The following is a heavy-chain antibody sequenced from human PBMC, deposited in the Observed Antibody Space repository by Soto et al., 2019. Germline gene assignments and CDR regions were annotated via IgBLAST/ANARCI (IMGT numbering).Heavy chain of an antibody. CDR2: IWYDGSDK. Sequence: QVQLVESGGGVVQPGTSLRLSCVASGFAFSSFGMHWARQAPGKGLEWVAIIWYDGSDKYYGDSVKGRFTISRDNSKNTLFLQMNSLRAEDTAVYHCAFGNLSYYFDYWGQGTPVTVSS. J-gene: IGHJ4*02. CDR3: AFGNLSYYFDY. D-gene: IGHD3-16*01. V-gene: IGHV3-33*01. CDR1: GFAFSSFG.